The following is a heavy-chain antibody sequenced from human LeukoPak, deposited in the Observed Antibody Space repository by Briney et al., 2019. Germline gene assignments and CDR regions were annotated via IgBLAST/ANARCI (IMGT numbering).Heavy chain of an antibody. CDR1: GGSISSSNSY. D-gene: IGHD6-13*01. CDR2: IYYTGST. V-gene: IGHV4-39*07. J-gene: IGHJ4*02. Sequence: SETLSLTCTVSGGSISSSNSYWGWIRQPPGTGLEWIGSIYYTGSTYSNPSLKSRVTISVDTSKNQFSLKLSSVTAADTAVYYCASSSWYEGGYFDYWGQGTLVTVSS. CDR3: ASSSWYEGGYFDY.